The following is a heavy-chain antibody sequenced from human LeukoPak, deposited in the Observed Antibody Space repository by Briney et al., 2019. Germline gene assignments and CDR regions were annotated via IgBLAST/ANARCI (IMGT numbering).Heavy chain of an antibody. CDR2: ISSDGINK. V-gene: IGHV3-30*03. CDR3: ARDSSVVRYFDWSDYFDY. CDR1: GFTFSMFD. D-gene: IGHD3-9*01. J-gene: IGHJ4*02. Sequence: AGGSLRLSCAASGFTFSMFDMHWVRQAPGKGLEWLAVISSDGINKKYADSVKGRFTSSRENSKNTVHLQMNNLRPDDTAIYYCARDSSVVRYFDWSDYFDYWGQGTVVTVSS.